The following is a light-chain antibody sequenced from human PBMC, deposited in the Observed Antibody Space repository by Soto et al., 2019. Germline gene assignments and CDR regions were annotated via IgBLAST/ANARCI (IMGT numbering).Light chain of an antibody. Sequence: EIVLTQSPATLSLSPGERATLSCRASQSVSSYLAWYQQKPGQAPRILIYDASNRATGIPARFSGSGSGTDFTLTISRLEPEDFAVYYCQQYGSSGTFGKGTKVDI. CDR1: QSVSSY. V-gene: IGKV3-11*01. CDR3: QQYGSSGT. J-gene: IGKJ1*01. CDR2: DAS.